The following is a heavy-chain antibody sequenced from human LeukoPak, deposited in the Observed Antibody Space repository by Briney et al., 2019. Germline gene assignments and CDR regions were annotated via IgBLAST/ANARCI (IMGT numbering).Heavy chain of an antibody. CDR3: AKAQDGDYVDY. J-gene: IGHJ4*02. V-gene: IGHV3-30*18. Sequence: YPGRSLRLSCAASGFTFSSYGMHWVRQAPSKGLEWVAVISYDGSNKYSADSVKGRFTISRDNSKNTPYLQMNSLRAEDTAVYYCAKAQDGDYVDYWGQGTLVTVSS. D-gene: IGHD4-17*01. CDR1: GFTFSSYG. CDR2: ISYDGSNK.